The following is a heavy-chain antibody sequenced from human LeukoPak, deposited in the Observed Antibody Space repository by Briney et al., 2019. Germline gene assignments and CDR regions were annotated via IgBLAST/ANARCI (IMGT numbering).Heavy chain of an antibody. V-gene: IGHV4-61*02. CDR2: IYTSGST. CDR1: GGSISSGSYY. CDR3: ASTAYSSSWYNYYYYMDV. J-gene: IGHJ6*03. Sequence: SETLSLTCTVSGGSISSGSYYWSWIRQPAGKGLEWIGRIYTSGSTNYNPSLKSRVTISVDTSKNQFSLKLSSVTAADTAVYYCASTAYSSSWYNYYYYMDVWGKGTTVTVSS. D-gene: IGHD6-13*01.